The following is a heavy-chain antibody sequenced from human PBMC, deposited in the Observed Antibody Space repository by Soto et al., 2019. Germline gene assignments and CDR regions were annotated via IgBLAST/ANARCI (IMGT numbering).Heavy chain of an antibody. CDR2: IDPSDSYT. Sequence: GESLKISCKGSGYSFTTYWISWVRQMPGKGPEWMGSIDPSDSYTNYSPSFQGHVTISADKSINTAHLQWRSLKASDTAMYYCASQLERSPGYYYYGRDVWGQGTTVTVSS. V-gene: IGHV5-10-1*01. CDR3: ASQLERSPGYYYYGRDV. J-gene: IGHJ6*02. CDR1: GYSFTTYW. D-gene: IGHD1-1*01.